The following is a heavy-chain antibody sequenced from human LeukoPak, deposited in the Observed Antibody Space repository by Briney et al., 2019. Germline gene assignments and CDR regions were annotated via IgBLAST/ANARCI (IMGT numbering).Heavy chain of an antibody. Sequence: PGRSLRLSCAASGFSFSSYAMHWVRQPPGKGLEWVAVISYDGSNKFYAASVKGRFTPFRENSKNTLYLQMNSVKIEDTAVYYCGRGSVGFGELNYWGQGTLVTVSS. CDR2: ISYDGSNK. CDR3: GRGSVGFGELNY. D-gene: IGHD3-10*01. J-gene: IGHJ4*02. CDR1: GFSFSSYA. V-gene: IGHV3-30-3*01.